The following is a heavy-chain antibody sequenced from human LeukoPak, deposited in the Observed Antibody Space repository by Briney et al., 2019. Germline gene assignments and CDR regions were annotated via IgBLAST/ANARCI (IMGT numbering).Heavy chain of an antibody. D-gene: IGHD3-16*02. Sequence: SETLSPTCAVYGGSFRGYYWSWIRQPPGKGLEWIGEINHSGSTNYNPSLKSRVTISVDTTKNQFSLKLSSVTAGDTAVYYCARGGRIYDYVWGSYRSRLDYWGQGTLVTVSS. CDR3: ARGGRIYDYVWGSYRSRLDY. CDR2: INHSGST. J-gene: IGHJ4*02. CDR1: GGSFRGYY. V-gene: IGHV4-34*01.